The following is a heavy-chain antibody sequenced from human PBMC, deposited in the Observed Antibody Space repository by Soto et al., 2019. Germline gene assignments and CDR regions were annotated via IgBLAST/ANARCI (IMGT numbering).Heavy chain of an antibody. J-gene: IGHJ4*02. CDR1: GFTFSNYA. Sequence: EVQLLESGGGLVQPGGSLRLSCAASGFTFSNYAMSWVRQAPGKGLEWVSGISVSGGTTHYADSVKGRFTISRDNSKNPMYLPMNSPKAEDKAVYYCAPFQGSGSYQWEYWGRGTLVTVSS. D-gene: IGHD3-10*01. CDR2: ISVSGGTT. V-gene: IGHV3-23*01. CDR3: APFQGSGSYQWEY.